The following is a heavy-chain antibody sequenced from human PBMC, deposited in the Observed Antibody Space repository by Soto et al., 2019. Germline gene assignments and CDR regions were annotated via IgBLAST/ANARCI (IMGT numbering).Heavy chain of an antibody. CDR3: ARDRLRGYDSSGFYS. V-gene: IGHV1-18*01. J-gene: IGHJ4*02. CDR1: GYTFTRSA. CDR2: INTSNGDR. D-gene: IGHD3-22*01. Sequence: GASVKVSCKASGYTFTRSAISWVRQAHGQGLEWMGWINTSNGDRNYAQTFEGRVTMTTATSTNTVFLELRSLKSDDTAIYYCARDRLRGYDSSGFYSWGQGTMVTVSS.